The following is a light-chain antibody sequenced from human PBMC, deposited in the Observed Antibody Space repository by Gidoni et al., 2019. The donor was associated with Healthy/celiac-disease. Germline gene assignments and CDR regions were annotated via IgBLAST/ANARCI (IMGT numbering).Light chain of an antibody. Sequence: DILMTQSPSSLSASVGDRVTITCRANQSISSYLSWYQQKPGEAPKLLIYAASSLQSGVPSRISGRGSGTDITLTISSQQPEDVATYYCQQSNRTPVTFGQGTRLEIK. CDR3: QQSNRTPVT. J-gene: IGKJ5*01. CDR1: QSISSY. CDR2: AAS. V-gene: IGKV1-39*01.